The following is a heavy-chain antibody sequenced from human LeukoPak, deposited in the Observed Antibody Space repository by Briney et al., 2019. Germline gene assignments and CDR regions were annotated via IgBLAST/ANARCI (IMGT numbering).Heavy chain of an antibody. V-gene: IGHV1-18*01. CDR2: ISAYNGNT. Sequence: GASVKVSCKASGYTFTSYGISWVRQAPGQGLEWMGWISAYNGNTNYAQKLQGRVTMTTDTSTSTAYMELRSLRSDDTAVYYCASGPITMVRGVMDYWGQGTLVTVSS. J-gene: IGHJ4*02. D-gene: IGHD3-10*01. CDR3: ASGPITMVRGVMDY. CDR1: GYTFTSYG.